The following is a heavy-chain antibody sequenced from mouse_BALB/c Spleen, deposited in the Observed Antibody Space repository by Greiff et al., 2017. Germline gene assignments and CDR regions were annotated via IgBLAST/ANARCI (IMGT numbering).Heavy chain of an antibody. J-gene: IGHJ2*01. CDR1: GYTFTSYW. D-gene: IGHD2-3*01. Sequence: VQLQESGAELARPGASVKLSCKASGYTFTSYWMQWVKQRPGQGLEWIGAIYPGDGDTRYTQKFKGKATLTADKSSSTAYMQLSSLASEDSAVYYCARSGYYEDDYWGQGTTLTVSS. CDR3: ARSGYYEDDY. CDR2: IYPGDGDT. V-gene: IGHV1-87*01.